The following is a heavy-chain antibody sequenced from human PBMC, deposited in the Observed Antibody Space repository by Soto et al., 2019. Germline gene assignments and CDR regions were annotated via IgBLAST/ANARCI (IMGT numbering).Heavy chain of an antibody. CDR2: VYYTGSI. CDR1: GSSIKDFY. CDR3: VGGSAALFDY. V-gene: IGHV4-59*08. J-gene: IGHJ4*02. Sequence: SETLSLTCSVSGSSIKDFYWSWIRQAPGKGLEWIGNVYYTGSIEYNPSLKSRVTISTDMWENRFSLKMTSVTAADTSVYYCVGGSAALFDYWGLGTLVTVSS. D-gene: IGHD3-10*01.